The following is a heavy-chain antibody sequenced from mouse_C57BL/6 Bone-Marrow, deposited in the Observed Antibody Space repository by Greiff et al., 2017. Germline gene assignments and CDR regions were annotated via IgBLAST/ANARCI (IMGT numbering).Heavy chain of an antibody. J-gene: IGHJ1*03. CDR2: INPYNGGT. CDR1: GYTFTDYY. D-gene: IGHD1-1*01. V-gene: IGHV1-19*01. CDR3: AREGYGSSYWYFDV. Sequence: EVQLQESGPVLVKPGASVKMSCKASGYTFTDYYMNWVKQSHGKSLEWIGVINPYNGGTSYNQQFKGKATLTVDKSSSTAYMELNSLTSEDSAVYDGAREGYGSSYWYFDVWGTGTTVTGSS.